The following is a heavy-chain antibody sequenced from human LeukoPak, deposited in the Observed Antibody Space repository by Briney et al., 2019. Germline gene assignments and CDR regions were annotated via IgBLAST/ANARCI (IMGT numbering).Heavy chain of an antibody. V-gene: IGHV4-4*02. J-gene: IGHJ3*02. CDR1: GGFISNGYW. CDR3: AGGELTTVTSPKDAFDI. Sequence: PSETLSLTCVVSGGFISNGYWWSWVRQSPGKGLEWIGEIVHNGSTNYNPSLKSRVTISVDTSKNQFSLKLSSVTAADTAVYYCAGGELTTVTSPKDAFDIWGQGTMVTVSS. CDR2: IVHNGST. D-gene: IGHD4-17*01.